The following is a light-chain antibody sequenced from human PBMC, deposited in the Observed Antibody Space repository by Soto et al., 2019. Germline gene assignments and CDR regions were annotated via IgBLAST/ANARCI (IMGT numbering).Light chain of an antibody. Sequence: QSVLTQPASVSGSPGQSITISCTGTSSDVGGYNYVSWYQQHPGKAPKLMIYEVSNRPSGVSNRFSGSKSGNTASLTISGLQAEDEADYYGSSYTSSSTLYVFATGTKVTVL. J-gene: IGLJ1*01. V-gene: IGLV2-14*01. CDR2: EVS. CDR1: SSDVGGYNY. CDR3: SSYTSSSTLYV.